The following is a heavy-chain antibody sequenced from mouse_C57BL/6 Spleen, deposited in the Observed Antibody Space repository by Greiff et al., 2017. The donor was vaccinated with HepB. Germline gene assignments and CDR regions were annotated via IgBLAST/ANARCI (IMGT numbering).Heavy chain of an antibody. D-gene: IGHD1-1*01. CDR1: GFTFSDYY. CDR3: ARDSGGYDGRSYAMDY. Sequence: EVKVEESEGGLVQPGSSMKLSCTASGFTFSDYYMAWVRQVPEKGLEWVANINYDGSSTYYLDSLKSRFIISRDNAKNILYLQLSSLKSEDTATYYCARDSGGYDGRSYAMDYWGQGTSVTVSS. J-gene: IGHJ4*01. V-gene: IGHV5-16*01. CDR2: INYDGSST.